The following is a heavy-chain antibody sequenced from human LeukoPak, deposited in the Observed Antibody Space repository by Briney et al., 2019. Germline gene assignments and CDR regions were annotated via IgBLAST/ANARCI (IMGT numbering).Heavy chain of an antibody. J-gene: IGHJ4*02. CDR1: GGAFSGYY. V-gene: IGHV4-34*01. Sequence: SETLSLTCAVYGGAFSGYYWSWIRQPPGKGLEWIGEINHSGSTNYNPSLKSRVTISVDTSKNQFSLKLSSVTAADTAVYYCARAQWLVFDYWGQGTLVTVSS. CDR2: INHSGST. D-gene: IGHD6-19*01. CDR3: ARAQWLVFDY.